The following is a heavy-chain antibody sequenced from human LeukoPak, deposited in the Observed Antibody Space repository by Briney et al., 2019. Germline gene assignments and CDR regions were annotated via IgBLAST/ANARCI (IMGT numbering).Heavy chain of an antibody. CDR2: ISSSSSYI. J-gene: IGHJ4*02. CDR3: ARTLLDSSGYYTDVYYFDY. Sequence: GGDLRLSSASSGFTFRSYSMNWVRQAPGNGLDWVSSISSSSSYIYYADSVKGRFTISRGNAKNSLYLQMNSLRAEDTAVYYCARTLLDSSGYYTDVYYFDYWGQGTLVTVSS. V-gene: IGHV3-21*01. CDR1: GFTFRSYS. D-gene: IGHD3-22*01.